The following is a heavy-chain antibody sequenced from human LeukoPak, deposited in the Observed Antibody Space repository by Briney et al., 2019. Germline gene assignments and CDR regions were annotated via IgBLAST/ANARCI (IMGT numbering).Heavy chain of an antibody. D-gene: IGHD5-12*01. CDR1: GGSISSSSYC. Sequence: PSETLSLTCTVSGGSISSSSYCCGWTRQPPGKGLEWNGSNYYSGSTYYKPSLKSRATISVDTSRIQLCLKLSSVTAADTAVYYCARQGRGIVATIFDYWGEGTLVTVSS. V-gene: IGHV4-39*01. CDR3: ARQGRGIVATIFDY. J-gene: IGHJ4*02. CDR2: NYYSGST.